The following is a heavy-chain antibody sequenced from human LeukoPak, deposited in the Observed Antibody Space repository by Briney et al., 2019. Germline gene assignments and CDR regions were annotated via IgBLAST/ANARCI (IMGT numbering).Heavy chain of an antibody. D-gene: IGHD3-22*01. Sequence: PGGSLRLSCGAPGFTFSSFIMNWVRQAPGKGLEWVSSITPTSSYIYYADSVRGRFTISRDNAKNSLFLQMDSLSAEDTAVYYCVRLRRSSATGGYYYYYDYWGQGILVTVSS. CDR3: VRLRRSSATGGYYYYYDY. CDR2: ITPTSSYI. CDR1: GFTFSSFI. V-gene: IGHV3-21*01. J-gene: IGHJ4*02.